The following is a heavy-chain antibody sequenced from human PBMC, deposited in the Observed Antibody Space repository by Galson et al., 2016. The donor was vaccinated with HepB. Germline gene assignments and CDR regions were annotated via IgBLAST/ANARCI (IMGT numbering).Heavy chain of an antibody. Sequence: SETLSLTCTVSGGSISPFFWSWIRQPPGKGLEWIGDIHQSGTTDYNPSLKSRVTISIDTSKNHFSLKLTYVTAADTAVYFCARALGGTTRYFDLWGRGTLVTVSS. CDR2: IHQSGTT. D-gene: IGHD2-15*01. V-gene: IGHV4-59*12. CDR3: ARALGGTTRYFDL. J-gene: IGHJ2*01. CDR1: GGSISPFF.